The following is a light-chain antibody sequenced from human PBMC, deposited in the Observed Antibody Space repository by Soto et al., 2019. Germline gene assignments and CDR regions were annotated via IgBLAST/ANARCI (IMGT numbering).Light chain of an antibody. CDR2: KAS. Sequence: DIQMTQSPSTLSASVGDRVTITCRASQSVSSRLAWYQQKPGKAPKLLIYKASSFQSGVPSRFSGSGSGTEFTLTISSLQPDDFATYYCQQYNSYSYTFGQGTKLEIK. CDR3: QQYNSYSYT. CDR1: QSVSSR. V-gene: IGKV1-5*03. J-gene: IGKJ2*01.